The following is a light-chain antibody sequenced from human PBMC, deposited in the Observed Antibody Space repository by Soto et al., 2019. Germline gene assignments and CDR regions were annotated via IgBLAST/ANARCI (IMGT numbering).Light chain of an antibody. CDR3: CSYAGNYILV. Sequence: QSALTQPRSVSGSPGQSVTISCTGTSSDVGGYNYVSWYQQLPDKAPKLLIYDVSKRPSGVPDRFSGSKSGNTSSLTISGLQAEEEADYYCCSYAGNYILVFGGGTKLTVL. V-gene: IGLV2-11*01. CDR1: SSDVGGYNY. CDR2: DVS. J-gene: IGLJ2*01.